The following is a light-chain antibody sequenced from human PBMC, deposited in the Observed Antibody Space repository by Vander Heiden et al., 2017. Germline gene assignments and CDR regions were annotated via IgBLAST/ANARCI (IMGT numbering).Light chain of an antibody. CDR1: QSVLYSSNNKNY. J-gene: IGKJ2*01. V-gene: IGKV4-1*01. CDR2: WAS. CDR3: QQDVGTPPYT. Sequence: DIVMTQSPDSLAVSLGERATINCKSSQSVLYSSNNKNYLAWYQQKPGQPPKLLIYWASTRESGVPDRFSGSGYGTDFTLTISSRQAEDVAVYYCQQDVGTPPYTFGQGTKLEIK.